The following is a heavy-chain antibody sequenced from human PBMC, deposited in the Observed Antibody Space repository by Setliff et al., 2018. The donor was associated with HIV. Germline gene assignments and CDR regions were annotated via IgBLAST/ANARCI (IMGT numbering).Heavy chain of an antibody. CDR1: GGTFRDSS. CDR3: ATILVNQQPYRYFDY. V-gene: IGHV1-69*13. Sequence: SVKVSCKASGGTFRDSSISWLRQAPGQGLEWLGMIIPIFGTTEYRQKFQDRVTITADENTGTAYMELSSLRSEDTAVYFCATILVNQQPYRYFDYWGQGTQVTVSS. D-gene: IGHD6-13*01. CDR2: IIPIFGTT. J-gene: IGHJ4*02.